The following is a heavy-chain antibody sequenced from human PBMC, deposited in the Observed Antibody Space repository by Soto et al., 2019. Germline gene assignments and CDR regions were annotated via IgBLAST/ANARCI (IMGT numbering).Heavy chain of an antibody. CDR1: GGSVSSDNHY. CDR3: ARESLPSRKLRTTYSIDH. D-gene: IGHD2-15*01. Sequence: SETLSLTCTVSGGSVSSDNHYWTWIRQPPGKGLEWIGYAHYSGSTNYNPSLKSRVTISADTSKNQLSLRLTSVTAADSAIYFCARESLPSRKLRTTYSIDHWGPGILVTVSS. V-gene: IGHV4-61*01. J-gene: IGHJ4*02. CDR2: AHYSGST.